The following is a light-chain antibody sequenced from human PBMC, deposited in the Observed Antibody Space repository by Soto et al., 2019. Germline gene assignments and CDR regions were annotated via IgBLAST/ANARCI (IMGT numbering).Light chain of an antibody. CDR3: QQSYSSLKT. CDR2: ATS. CDR1: QSINSY. J-gene: IGKJ4*01. V-gene: IGKV1-39*01. Sequence: DIQMTQTPSSLSASVGDRFTITCRASQSINSYLNWYQQKPGKAPKLLISATSSLQSGVPSRFSGGGSGTDFTLTISSLQPEDFATYYCQQSYSSLKTFGGGTKVDIK.